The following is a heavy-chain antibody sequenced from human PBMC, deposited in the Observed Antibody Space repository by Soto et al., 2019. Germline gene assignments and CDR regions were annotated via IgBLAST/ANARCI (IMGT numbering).Heavy chain of an antibody. V-gene: IGHV4-34*01. Sequence: SETLSLTCAVYGGSFSGYYWSWIRQPPGKGLEWIGEINHSGSTNYNPSLKSRVTISVDTSKNQFSLKLSSVTVADTAVYYCARGRHYDYIWGSYRPNSNFDYWGQGTLVTVSS. J-gene: IGHJ4*02. CDR1: GGSFSGYY. CDR2: INHSGST. D-gene: IGHD3-16*02. CDR3: ARGRHYDYIWGSYRPNSNFDY.